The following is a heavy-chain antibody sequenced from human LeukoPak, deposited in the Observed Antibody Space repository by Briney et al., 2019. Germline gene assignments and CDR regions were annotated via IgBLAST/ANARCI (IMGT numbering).Heavy chain of an antibody. V-gene: IGHV3-11*01. D-gene: IGHD1-14*01. CDR1: GFTFSDYY. Sequence: GGSLRLSCAASGFTFSDYYMSWIRQAPGKGLEWISDISTSGSTIYDADSVKGRFTISRDNAKNSLFLEMNSLRAEDTAVYYCARPYNRLRRGYFYRMDVWGQGTTVTVSS. CDR3: ARPYNRLRRGYFYRMDV. J-gene: IGHJ6*02. CDR2: ISTSGSTI.